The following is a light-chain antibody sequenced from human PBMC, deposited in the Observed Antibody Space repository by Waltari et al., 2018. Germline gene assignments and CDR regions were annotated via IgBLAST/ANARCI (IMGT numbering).Light chain of an antibody. V-gene: IGKV1-39*01. CDR1: QNIRTF. J-gene: IGKJ2*01. CDR3: QQSYSAPPT. Sequence: DIHMTQSPSPLSASTGDRLTITCRASQNIRTFFNWYQQNPGKAPNLLIYATSTLEGWVPSRFSGGGSGTEFTLTISSLQPEDFATYYCQQSYSAPPTFGPGTKLEIK. CDR2: ATS.